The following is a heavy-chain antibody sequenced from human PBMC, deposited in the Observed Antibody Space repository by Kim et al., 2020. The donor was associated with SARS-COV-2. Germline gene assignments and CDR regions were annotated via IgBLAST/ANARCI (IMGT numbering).Heavy chain of an antibody. Sequence: SETLSLTCTVSGYSISSGYYWGWIRQPPGKGLEWIGSIYHSGSTHYNPSLKSRVTISVDTSKNQFSLKLSSVTAADTAVYYCAREGYQLPNYFFDYWGQGTLVTVSS. V-gene: IGHV4-38-2*02. D-gene: IGHD2-2*01. CDR1: GYSISSGYY. CDR3: AREGYQLPNYFFDY. J-gene: IGHJ4*02. CDR2: IYHSGST.